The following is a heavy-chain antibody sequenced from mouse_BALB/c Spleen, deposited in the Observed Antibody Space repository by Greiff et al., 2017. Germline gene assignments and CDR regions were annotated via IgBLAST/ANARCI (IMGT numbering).Heavy chain of an antibody. CDR1: EYEFPSYD. D-gene: IGHD1-1*01. CDR2: INSDGGST. Sequence: EVQLMQSGAGLAQPGASLKLSCESTEYEFPSYDMPWVRQTPEKRLELVAAINSDGGSTYYPDNLESRFNISGDNTKNTLYLQMSSLRSEDTALYYCATASGYGAEDYWGQGTSVTVSS. J-gene: IGHJ4*01. V-gene: IGHV5-2*01. CDR3: ATASGYGAEDY.